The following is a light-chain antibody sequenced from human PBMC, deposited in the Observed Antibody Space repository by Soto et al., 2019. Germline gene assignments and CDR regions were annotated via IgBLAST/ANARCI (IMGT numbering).Light chain of an antibody. Sequence: QLVLTQPPSVSGAPGQRVTISCTGSSSNIGAGYNVHWYQQVPGTAPKLLIYGDSNRPSGVPDRFSGSKSGTSASLAITGLQAEDEADYYCQSYDCGLSGGLFGGGTKLTVL. CDR3: QSYDCGLSGGL. CDR1: SSNIGAGYN. CDR2: GDS. V-gene: IGLV1-40*01. J-gene: IGLJ3*02.